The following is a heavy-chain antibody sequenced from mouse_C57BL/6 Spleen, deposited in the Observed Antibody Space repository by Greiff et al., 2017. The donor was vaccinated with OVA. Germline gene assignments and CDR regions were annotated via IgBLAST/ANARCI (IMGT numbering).Heavy chain of an antibody. CDR2: INPNNGGT. CDR1: GYTFTDYY. J-gene: IGHJ3*01. Sequence: VQLQQSGPELVKPGASVKISCKASGYTFTDYYMNWVKQSHGQSLEWIGDINPNNGGTSYNQKFKGKATLTVDKSSSTDYMELSSLTSEDSAVYYCARLGRGFAYWGQGTLVTVAA. D-gene: IGHD4-1*01. CDR3: ARLGRGFAY. V-gene: IGHV1-26*01.